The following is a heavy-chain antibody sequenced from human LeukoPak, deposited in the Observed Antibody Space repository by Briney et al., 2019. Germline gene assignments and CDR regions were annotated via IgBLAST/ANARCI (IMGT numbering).Heavy chain of an antibody. Sequence: GGSLRLSCAASGFTVSSNYMSWVRQAPGKGLEWVSVIYSGGSTYYADSVKGRFTISRDNAKNALYLQMNSLRAEDTAVYYCARVESHSSSRGAYYFDYWGQGTLVTVSS. CDR3: ARVESHSSSRGAYYFDY. CDR2: IYSGGST. J-gene: IGHJ4*02. CDR1: GFTVSSNY. V-gene: IGHV3-53*01. D-gene: IGHD6-13*01.